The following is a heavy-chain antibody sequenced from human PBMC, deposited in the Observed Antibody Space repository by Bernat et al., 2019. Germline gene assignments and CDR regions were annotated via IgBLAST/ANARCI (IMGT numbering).Heavy chain of an antibody. V-gene: IGHV3-33*01. Sequence: QVQLVESGGGVVQPGRSLRLSCAASGFTFSSYGMHCVRQAPGKGLEWVAVIWYDGSNKYYADSVKGRFTISRDNSKNTLYLQMNSLRAEDTAVYYCARGRYYYDSSGYYSLLDYWGQGTLVTVSS. CDR2: IWYDGSNK. CDR3: ARGRYYYDSSGYYSLLDY. J-gene: IGHJ4*02. CDR1: GFTFSSYG. D-gene: IGHD3-22*01.